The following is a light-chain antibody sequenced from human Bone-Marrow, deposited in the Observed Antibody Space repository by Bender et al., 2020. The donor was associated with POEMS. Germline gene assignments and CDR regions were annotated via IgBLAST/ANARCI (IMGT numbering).Light chain of an antibody. Sequence: QSALTQPASVSGSPGQSITVSCTGTVNDVGAYSYVSWYQQHPGKAPKLIIYEVTSRPSGVSDRFSGSKSGNTASLTISGLQAEDEADYFCSSYTGSSTVVFGGGTKLTVL. CDR2: EVT. CDR1: VNDVGAYSY. J-gene: IGLJ2*01. V-gene: IGLV2-14*01. CDR3: SSYTGSSTVV.